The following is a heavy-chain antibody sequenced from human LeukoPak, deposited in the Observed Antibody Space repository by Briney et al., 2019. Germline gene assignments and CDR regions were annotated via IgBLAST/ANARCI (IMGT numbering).Heavy chain of an antibody. CDR1: GFTFTTYW. D-gene: IGHD1-20*01. CDR3: TTDWDITGTRFEY. V-gene: IGHV3-7*01. Sequence: PGGSLRLSCAASGFTFTTYWMSWVRQAPGKGLEWVANIKQDGSEKYYVESVKGRFTISRDNAKNSLYLQMNSLRAEDTAVYYCTTDWDITGTRFEYWGQGTLVTVSS. CDR2: IKQDGSEK. J-gene: IGHJ4*02.